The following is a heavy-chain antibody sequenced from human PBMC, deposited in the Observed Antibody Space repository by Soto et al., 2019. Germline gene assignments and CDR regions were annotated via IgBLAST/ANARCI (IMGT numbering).Heavy chain of an antibody. CDR1: GFTFSSYS. CDR3: ARGGYCSSTSCRRNYYYGMDV. V-gene: IGHV3-21*01. Sequence: VQLVESGGGLVQPGGSLRLSCAASGFTFSSYSMNWVRQAPGKGLEWVSSISSSSSYIYYADSVKGRFTISRDNAKNSLYLQMNSLRAEDTAVYYCARGGYCSSTSCRRNYYYGMDVWGQGTTVTVSS. D-gene: IGHD2-2*01. CDR2: ISSSSSYI. J-gene: IGHJ6*02.